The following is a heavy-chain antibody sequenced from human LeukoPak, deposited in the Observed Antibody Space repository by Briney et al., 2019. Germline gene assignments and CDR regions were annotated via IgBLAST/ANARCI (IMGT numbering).Heavy chain of an antibody. CDR2: INWDGGST. Sequence: GGSLRLSCAASGFTFDEYGMSWVRQAPGKGLEWLSSINWDGGSTAYADSVQGRFTISRDNAKNSLHLQIKSLRAEDTALYYCARDSFSGSSLDYWGRGTLVTVSS. V-gene: IGHV3-20*04. CDR3: ARDSFSGSSLDY. CDR1: GFTFDEYG. D-gene: IGHD1-26*01. J-gene: IGHJ4*02.